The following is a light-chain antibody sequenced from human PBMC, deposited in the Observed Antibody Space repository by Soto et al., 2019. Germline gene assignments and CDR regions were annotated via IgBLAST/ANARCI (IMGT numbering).Light chain of an antibody. J-gene: IGLJ2*01. CDR2: VNSDGSH. Sequence: QPVLTQSPSASASLGASVKLTCTLSSGHSSYAIAWHQQQPEKGPRYLMKVNSDGSHSKGDGIPDRFSGSSSGADWYLTISSLQSEDGADYYCQTWGTGIVVFGGGTQLTVL. CDR3: QTWGTGIVV. CDR1: SGHSSYA. V-gene: IGLV4-69*01.